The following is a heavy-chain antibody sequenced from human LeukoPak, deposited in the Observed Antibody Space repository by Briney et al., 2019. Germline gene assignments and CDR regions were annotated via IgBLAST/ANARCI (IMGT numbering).Heavy chain of an antibody. J-gene: IGHJ4*02. V-gene: IGHV4-39*01. D-gene: IGHD5-24*01. CDR2: IYYSGST. CDR3: ARWGFTVEMAID. Sequence: SETLSLTCTVSGGSISSSSYYWGWIRQPPGKGLKWIGSIYYSGSTYYNPSLKSRVTISVDTSKNQFSLKLSSVTAADTAVYYCARWGFTVEMAIDWGQGTLVTVSS. CDR1: GGSISSSSYY.